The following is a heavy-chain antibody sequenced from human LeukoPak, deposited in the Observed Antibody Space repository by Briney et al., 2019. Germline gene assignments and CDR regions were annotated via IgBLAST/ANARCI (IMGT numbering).Heavy chain of an antibody. V-gene: IGHV3-74*03. CDR2: INEDASTI. J-gene: IGHJ4*02. D-gene: IGHD3-16*01. Sequence: SGGSLRLSCVASGFTLSRYWMHWARQVPGKGLEWVSRINEDASTITYADSVKGRFTISRDNAKNTLYLQMNSLRAEDTAVYFCVRDLILVWTPGDDFDHWGQGTLVTVSS. CDR3: VRDLILVWTPGDDFDH. CDR1: GFTLSRYW.